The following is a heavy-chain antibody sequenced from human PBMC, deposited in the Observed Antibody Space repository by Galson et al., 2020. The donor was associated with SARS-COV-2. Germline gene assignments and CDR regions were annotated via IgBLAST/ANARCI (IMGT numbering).Heavy chain of an antibody. CDR1: GCTLNNYL. J-gene: IGHJ4*02. CDR3: AMNYQLDS. V-gene: IGHV3-74*01. D-gene: IGHD2-2*01. CDR2: INNNGSGT. Sequence: GGSLRLSCAASGCTLNNYLMHWVRQAPGKGLEWVSRINNNGSGTIYADSVKGRFTISRDNAGHTLYLHMNSLRAEDTAIYYCAMNYQLDSWGQGTLVTVSS.